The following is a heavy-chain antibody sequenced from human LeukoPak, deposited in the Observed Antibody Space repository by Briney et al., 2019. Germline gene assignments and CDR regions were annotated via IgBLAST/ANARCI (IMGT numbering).Heavy chain of an antibody. CDR2: LSGSGAST. J-gene: IGHJ4*02. CDR1: GFTFSDYY. Sequence: GGSLRLSCAASGFTFSDYYMTWIRQAPGKGLEWVSYLSGSGASTFYADSVKGRFTISRDNAKNTFYLQMNNLSAGDTAVYYCAKGAGYSSGWLYYFDYWGQGTLVTVSS. V-gene: IGHV3-11*01. CDR3: AKGAGYSSGWLYYFDY. D-gene: IGHD6-19*01.